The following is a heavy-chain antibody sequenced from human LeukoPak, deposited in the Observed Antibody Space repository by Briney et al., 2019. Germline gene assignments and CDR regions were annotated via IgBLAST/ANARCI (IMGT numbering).Heavy chain of an antibody. J-gene: IGHJ3*02. CDR2: IRSSGSTI. V-gene: IGHV3-48*03. D-gene: IGHD3-10*01. Sequence: PGGSLRLSCAASGFAFSSYDMNWVRQAPGEGLEWVSYIRSSGSTIYYAASVKGRFTISRDNAQKSVYLHMNSLRDEDTATYYCARLGDRTTMIRGDIVEAFDIWGQRTMVTVSS. CDR3: ARLGDRTTMIRGDIVEAFDI. CDR1: GFAFSSYD.